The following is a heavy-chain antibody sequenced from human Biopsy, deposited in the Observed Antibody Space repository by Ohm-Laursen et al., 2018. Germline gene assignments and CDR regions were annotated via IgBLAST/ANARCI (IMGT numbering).Heavy chain of an antibody. CDR3: ARHGDFYYDSNIVIGALDI. CDR2: IYTSGST. V-gene: IGHV4-4*07. CDR1: GGSISSYY. D-gene: IGHD3-22*01. Sequence: GTLSLTCTVSGGSISSYYWNWIRQPAGKGLEWIGRIYTSGSTNFNPSLKSRVTMSIDTSKNQFSLRLSSVTAADTAVYYCARHGDFYYDSNIVIGALDIWGQGTMVTVSS. J-gene: IGHJ3*02.